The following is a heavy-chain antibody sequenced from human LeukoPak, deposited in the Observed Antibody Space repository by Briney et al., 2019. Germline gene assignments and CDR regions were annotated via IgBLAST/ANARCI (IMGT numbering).Heavy chain of an antibody. CDR2: ITESGGSE. J-gene: IGHJ4*02. CDR3: ARPPEGYSYGFYFGH. V-gene: IGHV3-11*01. Sequence: GGSLRLSCVGSAFTFSEYSMSWIRQAPGRELEWISSITESGGSEYYADSVKGRFSISRDNAKSALYLQMNSLRAEDTAVYYCARPPEGYSYGFYFGHWGQGAPVIVSS. D-gene: IGHD5-18*01. CDR1: AFTFSEYS.